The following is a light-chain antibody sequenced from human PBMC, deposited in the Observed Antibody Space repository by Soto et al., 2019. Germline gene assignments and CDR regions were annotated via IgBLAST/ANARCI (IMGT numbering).Light chain of an antibody. V-gene: IGKV3-20*01. CDR1: QSVSSSY. CDR2: GAS. CDR3: QQYGSSPIT. Sequence: IVLTQSPGTLSLSPGERATLSCRASQSVSSSYLAWYQQKPGQAPRLLIYGASSRATGIPDRFSGRGSGTDFTLTISRLEPEDSAVYYCQQYGSSPITFGPGTKVDIK. J-gene: IGKJ3*01.